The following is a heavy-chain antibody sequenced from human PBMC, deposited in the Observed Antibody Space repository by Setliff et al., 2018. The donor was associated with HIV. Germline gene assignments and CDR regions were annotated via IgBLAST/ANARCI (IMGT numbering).Heavy chain of an antibody. CDR2: ISGSSSTI. CDR3: ARASRGGYYDSSAYAY. D-gene: IGHD3-22*01. J-gene: IGHJ4*02. Sequence: GGSLRLSCAASGFTFSTYSMNWVRQAPGKGLEWVSYISGSSSTIYCADSVKGRFTISRDNAKNSLYLQMNSLRAEDTAVYYCARASRGGYYDSSAYAYWGQGTLVTVSS. CDR1: GFTFSTYS. V-gene: IGHV3-48*01.